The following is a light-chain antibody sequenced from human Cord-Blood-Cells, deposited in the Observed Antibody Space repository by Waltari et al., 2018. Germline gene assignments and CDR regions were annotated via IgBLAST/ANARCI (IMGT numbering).Light chain of an antibody. J-gene: IGLJ2*01. Sequence: QSALTQPASVSGSPGQSTTISCTGTSSDVGSYNLVSWYQQHPGKAPKLMIYEGSKRPSGVSNRFSGSKSGTTASLTISGLQAEDEADYYCCSYAGSSTLVFGGGTKLTVL. CDR1: SSDVGSYNL. V-gene: IGLV2-23*01. CDR2: EGS. CDR3: CSYAGSSTLV.